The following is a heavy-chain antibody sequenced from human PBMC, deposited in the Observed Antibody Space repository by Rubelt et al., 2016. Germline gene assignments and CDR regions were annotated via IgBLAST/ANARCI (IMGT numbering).Heavy chain of an antibody. CDR1: GFTFSSYS. Sequence: EVQLVESGGGLVQPGGSLRLSCAASGFTFSSYSMNWVRQAPGKGLEWVSSISSSSSYIYYADSVKGRFTISRDNAKNSLYLQMNSLRAEDTAVYYCARDKGITGTTVDYWGQGTLVTVSS. D-gene: IGHD1-7*01. CDR2: ISSSSSYI. CDR3: ARDKGITGTTVDY. V-gene: IGHV3-21*01. J-gene: IGHJ4*02.